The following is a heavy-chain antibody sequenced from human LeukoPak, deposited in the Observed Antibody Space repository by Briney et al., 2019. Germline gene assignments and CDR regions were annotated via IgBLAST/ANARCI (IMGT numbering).Heavy chain of an antibody. D-gene: IGHD2-21*02. J-gene: IGHJ4*02. CDR3: TSVAYCGGDCYPVFFDY. CDR1: GFTFGDYA. Sequence: GGSLRLSCTASGFTFGDYAMSWFRQAPGKGLEWVGFIRSKAYGGTTEYAASVKGRFTISRDDSKSIAYLQMNSLKTEDTAVYYCTSVAYCGGDCYPVFFDYWGQGTLVTVSS. V-gene: IGHV3-49*03. CDR2: IRSKAYGGTT.